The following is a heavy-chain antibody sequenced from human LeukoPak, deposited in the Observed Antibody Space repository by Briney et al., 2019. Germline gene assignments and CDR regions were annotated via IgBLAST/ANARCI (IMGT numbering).Heavy chain of an antibody. D-gene: IGHD5-18*01. CDR2: IDPSDSYT. Sequence: GESLKISCKGSGYSFTSYWISWVRQMPGKGLEWMGRIDPSDSYTNYSPSFQGHVTISADKSISTAYLQWSSLKASDTAMYCCARHADTAMVGSYYYYGMDVWGQRTTVTVSS. CDR3: ARHADTAMVGSYYYYGMDV. CDR1: GYSFTSYW. J-gene: IGHJ6*02. V-gene: IGHV5-10-1*01.